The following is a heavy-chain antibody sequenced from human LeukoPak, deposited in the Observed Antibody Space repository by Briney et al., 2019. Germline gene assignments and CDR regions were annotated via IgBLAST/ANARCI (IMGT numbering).Heavy chain of an antibody. D-gene: IGHD2-2*01. CDR2: MNPNSGNT. V-gene: IGHV1-8*01. Sequence: ASVKVSCKASGYTFTSYDINWVRQATGQGLEWVGWMNPNSGNTGYAQKFQGRVTMTRNTSISTAYMELSSLRSEDTAVYYCARARAGVVPAADYYYYYMDVWGKGTTVTVSS. CDR1: GYTFTSYD. J-gene: IGHJ6*03. CDR3: ARARAGVVPAADYYYYYMDV.